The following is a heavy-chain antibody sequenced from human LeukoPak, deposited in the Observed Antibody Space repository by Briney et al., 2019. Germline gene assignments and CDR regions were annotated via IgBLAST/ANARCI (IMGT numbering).Heavy chain of an antibody. J-gene: IGHJ4*02. D-gene: IGHD3-10*01. Sequence: PGGSLSLSCAASGFTFSSYAVSWVRQTPGKGLEWVSSISYSGGSTHYADSVKGRFTISRDNSKTTLYLQMNSLRAEDTAVYYCVKSGSGSYYNPDFDYWGQGTLVTVSS. CDR3: VKSGSGSYYNPDFDY. CDR1: GFTFSSYA. V-gene: IGHV3-23*01. CDR2: ISYSGGST.